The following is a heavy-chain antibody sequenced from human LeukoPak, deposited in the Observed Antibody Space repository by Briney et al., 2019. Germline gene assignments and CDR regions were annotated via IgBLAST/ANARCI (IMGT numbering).Heavy chain of an antibody. J-gene: IGHJ4*02. CDR3: ASRGIAAAAPLDY. D-gene: IGHD6-13*01. V-gene: IGHV3-74*01. CDR1: GFTFSSYW. Sequence: GGSLRLSCAASGFTFSSYWMHWVRQAPGKGLVWVSRINSDGSSTSYADSVKGRFTISRDNAKNTLYLQMNSLRAEDTAVYYCASRGIAAAAPLDYWGQGTLVTVSS. CDR2: INSDGSST.